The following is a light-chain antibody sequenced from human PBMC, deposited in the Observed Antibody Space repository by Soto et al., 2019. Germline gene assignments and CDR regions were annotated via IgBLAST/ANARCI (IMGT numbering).Light chain of an antibody. J-gene: IGKJ1*01. V-gene: IGKV1-5*03. CDR1: QTISSW. Sequence: FRMKQAPSSRSASVGDRAIITCRPSQTISSWLAWYQQKQGKDPKILIYKASTLKSGVPSRFSGSGSGTEFTLTVSSLQPDDFATYYCQQYNSHPDAFGQGTKVEIK. CDR3: QQYNSHPDA. CDR2: KAS.